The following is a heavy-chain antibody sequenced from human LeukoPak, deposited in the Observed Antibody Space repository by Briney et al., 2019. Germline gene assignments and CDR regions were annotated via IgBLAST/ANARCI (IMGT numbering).Heavy chain of an antibody. D-gene: IGHD5-24*01. J-gene: IGHJ4*02. Sequence: SETLSLTCSVSGASISSDFDYWSWIRQPAGKGLEWIGNIYASGTTNYNPSLESRVTMSVDTSKDHFSLRMTSVTAADTVVYYCAQSMLPGVDRESDYWGQGTLITVSS. CDR1: GASISSDFDY. CDR2: IYASGTT. CDR3: AQSMLPGVDRESDY. V-gene: IGHV4-61*09.